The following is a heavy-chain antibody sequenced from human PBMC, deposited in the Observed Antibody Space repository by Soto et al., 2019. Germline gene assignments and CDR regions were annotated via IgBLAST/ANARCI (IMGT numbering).Heavy chain of an antibody. Sequence: PGGSLRLSCAASGFTFSSYAMHWVRQAPGKGPEWVAVMSYDGSNKYYADSVKGRFTISRDNSKNTLYLQMNSLRAEDTAVYYCAGGTAVAGFRFEYWG. CDR1: GFTFSSYA. D-gene: IGHD6-19*01. CDR2: MSYDGSNK. CDR3: AGGTAVAGFRFEY. V-gene: IGHV3-30-3*01. J-gene: IGHJ4*01.